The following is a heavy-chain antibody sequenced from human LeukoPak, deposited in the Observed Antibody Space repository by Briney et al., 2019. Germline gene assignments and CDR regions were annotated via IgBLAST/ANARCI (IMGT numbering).Heavy chain of an antibody. Sequence: SVKVSCKASGGAFSSYAFSWVRQAPGQGLEWMGGIIPIFGTANYAQKFQGRVTITTDESTSTAYMELSSLRSEDTAVYYCARARSPSSGYLLRDHNWFDPWGQGTLVTVSS. CDR2: IIPIFGTA. CDR1: GGAFSSYA. CDR3: ARARSPSSGYLLRDHNWFDP. V-gene: IGHV1-69*05. J-gene: IGHJ5*02. D-gene: IGHD3-22*01.